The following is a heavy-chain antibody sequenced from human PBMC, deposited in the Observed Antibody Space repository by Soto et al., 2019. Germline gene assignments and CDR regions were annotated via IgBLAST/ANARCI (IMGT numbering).Heavy chain of an antibody. D-gene: IGHD1-26*01. J-gene: IGHJ5*02. CDR3: ATEKYGAGRVGVDT. Sequence: QVQLVQSGAEVKKPGSSLKVSCETSGGTSTIYTITWVRQAPGQGLQWMGRIVPTLRLTNYAQDFQGRLTLTADTSKSTAHMELSSLTSEDTAVYYCATEKYGAGRVGVDTWGQGTLVTVSS. V-gene: IGHV1-69*08. CDR1: GGTSTIYT. CDR2: IVPTLRLT.